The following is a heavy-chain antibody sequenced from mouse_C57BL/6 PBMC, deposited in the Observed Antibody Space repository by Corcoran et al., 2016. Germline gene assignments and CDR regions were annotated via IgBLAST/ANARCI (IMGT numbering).Heavy chain of an antibody. D-gene: IGHD1-1*01. J-gene: IGHJ3*01. CDR1: GYTFTDYY. V-gene: IGHV1-26*01. CDR3: AREGSDYYGSSLAY. Sequence: EVQLQQSGPELVKPGASVKISCKASGYTFTDYYMNWVKQSHGKSLEWIGDINPNNGGTSYNQKFKGKATLTVDKSSSTAYMELRSLTSEDSAVYYCAREGSDYYGSSLAYWGQGTLVTVSA. CDR2: INPNNGGT.